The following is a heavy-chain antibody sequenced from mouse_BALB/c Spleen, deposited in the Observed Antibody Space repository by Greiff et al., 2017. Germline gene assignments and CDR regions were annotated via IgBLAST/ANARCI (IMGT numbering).Heavy chain of an antibody. D-gene: IGHD1-1*01. CDR2: ISSGSSTI. Sequence: EVKLMESGGGLVQPGGSRKLSCAASGFTFSSFGMHWVRQAPEKGLEWVAYISSGSSTIYYADTVKGRFTISRDNPKNTLFLQMTSLRSEDTAMYYCARLYDYAMDYWGQGTSVTVSS. CDR1: GFTFSSFG. CDR3: ARLYDYAMDY. J-gene: IGHJ4*01. V-gene: IGHV5-17*02.